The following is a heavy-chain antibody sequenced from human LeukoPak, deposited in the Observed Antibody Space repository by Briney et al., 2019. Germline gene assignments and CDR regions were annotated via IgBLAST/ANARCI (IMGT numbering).Heavy chain of an antibody. Sequence: ASVKVSCKASGYTFTGYYMHWVRQAPGQGLDWMGWINPNSGGTNYAQKFQGRVTMTRDTSISTAYMELSRLRSDDTAVYYCARGATVGASPYNWFDPWGQGTLVTVSS. D-gene: IGHD1-26*01. V-gene: IGHV1-2*02. CDR2: INPNSGGT. J-gene: IGHJ5*02. CDR3: ARGATVGASPYNWFDP. CDR1: GYTFTGYY.